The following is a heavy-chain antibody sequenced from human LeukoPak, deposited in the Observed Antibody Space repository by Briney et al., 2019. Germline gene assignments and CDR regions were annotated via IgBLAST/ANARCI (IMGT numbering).Heavy chain of an antibody. Sequence: GGSPRLSCAASGFTFSSHWMHWVRQAPEKGLVGVSHINADGSATYYAASAKGRFTISRDNARNTLYLQMHSLTAEDTGVYYCVRGALRDCSYTSCTRGNWFDPWGQGTLVTVSS. CDR2: INADGSAT. V-gene: IGHV3-74*01. J-gene: IGHJ5*02. D-gene: IGHD2-2*01. CDR1: GFTFSSHW. CDR3: VRGALRDCSYTSCTRGNWFDP.